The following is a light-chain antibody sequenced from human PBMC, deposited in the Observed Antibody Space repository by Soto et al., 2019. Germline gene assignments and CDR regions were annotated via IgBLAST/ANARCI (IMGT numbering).Light chain of an antibody. J-gene: IGKJ1*01. CDR3: QQYGSSGT. Sequence: EIVLTQSPCTLSLSPGERATLSCRASQSVSNNYLAWYQQKPGQAPRLLIYGASNRATGIPDRFSGSWSGTYFTLTISRLEPEDFAVYYCQQYGSSGTFGQGTKVDIK. V-gene: IGKV3-20*01. CDR1: QSVSNNY. CDR2: GAS.